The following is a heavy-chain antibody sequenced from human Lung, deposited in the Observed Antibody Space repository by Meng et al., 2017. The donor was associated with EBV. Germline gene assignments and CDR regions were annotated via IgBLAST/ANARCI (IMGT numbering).Heavy chain of an antibody. CDR1: QLPFCRYW. CDR3: SRDLAGSDDS. J-gene: IGHJ5*01. V-gene: IGHV3-74*01. CDR2: INEYGSIT. D-gene: IGHD1-14*01. Sequence: GGAFFQPAGSLRVCCEVSQLPFCRYWRHWVRQVPGGGRVCFSRINEYGSITNYAASVKGRFTISRDNAKNTLYLQMNGLRAEDTGLYFCSRDLAGSDDSWGQGTLVTVSS.